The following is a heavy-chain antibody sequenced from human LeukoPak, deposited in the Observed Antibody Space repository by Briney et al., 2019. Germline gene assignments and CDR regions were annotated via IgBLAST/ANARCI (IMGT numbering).Heavy chain of an antibody. CDR1: GFTFSSYA. CDR3: AKEGYCSSTSCDGNY. CDR2: ISGSGGST. D-gene: IGHD2-2*01. J-gene: IGHJ4*02. V-gene: IGHV3-23*01. Sequence: GGSLRLSCAASGFTFSSYAMSWVRQAPGKGLEWVSAISGSGGSTYYADSVEGRFTISRDNSKNTLYLQMNSLRAEDTAVYYCAKEGYCSSTSCDGNYWGQGTLVTVSS.